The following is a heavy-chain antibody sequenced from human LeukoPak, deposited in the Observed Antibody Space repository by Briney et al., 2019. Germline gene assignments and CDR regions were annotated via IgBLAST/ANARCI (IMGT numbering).Heavy chain of an antibody. Sequence: SETLSLTCAVSGGSISSSNWWNWVRPPPGKGLEWIGEIYRSGSTNYNPSLKSRVTISVDTSKNQFSLKLSSVTAADTAVYYCARARYNWNDRQDWFDPWGQGTLVTVSS. D-gene: IGHD1-1*01. CDR2: IYRSGST. J-gene: IGHJ5*02. CDR1: GGSISSSNW. CDR3: ARARYNWNDRQDWFDP. V-gene: IGHV4-4*02.